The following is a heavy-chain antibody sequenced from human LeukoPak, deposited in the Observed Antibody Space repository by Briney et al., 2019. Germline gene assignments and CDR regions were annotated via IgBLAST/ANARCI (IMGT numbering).Heavy chain of an antibody. CDR1: GFTFDDYA. CDR3: AKDKSSGWFDAFDI. J-gene: IGHJ3*02. Sequence: PGGSLRLSCAASGFTFDDYAMHWVRQAPGKGLEWVSGISWNSGSIGYADSVKGRFTISRDNAKNSLYLQMNSLRAEDTALYYCAKDKSSGWFDAFDIWGQGTMVIVSS. D-gene: IGHD6-19*01. CDR2: ISWNSGSI. V-gene: IGHV3-9*01.